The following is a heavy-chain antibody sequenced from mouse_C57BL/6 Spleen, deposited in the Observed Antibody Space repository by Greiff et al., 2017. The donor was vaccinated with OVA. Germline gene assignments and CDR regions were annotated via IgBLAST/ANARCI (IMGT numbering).Heavy chain of an antibody. V-gene: IGHV1-42*01. CDR3: ARRDGYYVDWYFDV. J-gene: IGHJ1*03. D-gene: IGHD2-3*01. Sequence: VQLKQSGPELVKPGASVKISCKASGYSFTGYYMNWVKQSPEKSLEWIGEINPSTGGTTYNQKFKAKATLTVDKSSSTAYMQLKRLTSEDSAVYYCARRDGYYVDWYFDVWGTGTTVTVSS. CDR2: INPSTGGT. CDR1: GYSFTGYY.